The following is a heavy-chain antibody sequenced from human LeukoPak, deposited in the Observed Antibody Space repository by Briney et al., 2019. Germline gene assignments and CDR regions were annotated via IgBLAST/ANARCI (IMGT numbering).Heavy chain of an antibody. CDR2: IIPIFTLI. V-gene: IGHV1-69*10. J-gene: IGHJ4*02. CDR1: GGTFSNYV. Sequence: SVKVSCKASGGTFSNYVISWVRQAPGQGLEWMGGIIPIFTLINYAQKFQGRVTITADNSTSTAYMELSSLRSEDTAVYYCAVDGRYYYDSDAYYNHDSWGQGTLVIVSS. CDR3: AVDGRYYYDSDAYYNHDS. D-gene: IGHD3-22*01.